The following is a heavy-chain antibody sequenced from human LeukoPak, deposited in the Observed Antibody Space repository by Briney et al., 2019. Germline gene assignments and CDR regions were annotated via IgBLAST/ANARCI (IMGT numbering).Heavy chain of an antibody. CDR3: ARGGEQQLAYYYYYYYMDV. Sequence: SETLSLTCTVSGGSISSSSYYWGWIRQPPGKGLEWIGSIYYSGSTNYNPSLKSRVTISVDTSKNQFSLKLSSVTAADTAVYYCARGGEQQLAYYYYYYYMDVWGKGTTVTISS. CDR2: IYYSGST. V-gene: IGHV4-39*07. D-gene: IGHD6-13*01. CDR1: GGSISSSSYY. J-gene: IGHJ6*03.